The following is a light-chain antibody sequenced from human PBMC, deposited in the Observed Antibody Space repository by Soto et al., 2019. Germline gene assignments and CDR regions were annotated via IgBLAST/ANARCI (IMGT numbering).Light chain of an antibody. V-gene: IGKV1-5*01. J-gene: IGKJ1*01. CDR2: DAS. CDR3: QQYNTFPWT. Sequence: DIQMTQSPSTLSASVGDRVTITCRASQTISTWMAWYQQKPGKAPKLLVYDASTLQSGVASRFSGSGSGTEFTLTISSLQPDDSATYYCQQYNTFPWTFGQGTKVDI. CDR1: QTISTW.